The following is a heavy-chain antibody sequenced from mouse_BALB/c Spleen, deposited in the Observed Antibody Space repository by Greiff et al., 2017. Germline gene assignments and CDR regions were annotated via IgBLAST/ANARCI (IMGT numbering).Heavy chain of an antibody. V-gene: IGHV2-9*02. CDR2: IWAGGST. D-gene: IGHD2-4*01. CDR3: ARGDYDKRTWFAY. Sequence: QVQLQQSGPGLVAPSQSLSITCTVSGFSLTSYGVHWVRQPPGKGLEWLGVIWAGGSTNYNSALMSRLSISKDNSKSQVFLKMNSLQTDDTAMYYCARGDYDKRTWFAYWGQGTLVTVSA. J-gene: IGHJ3*01. CDR1: GFSLTSYG.